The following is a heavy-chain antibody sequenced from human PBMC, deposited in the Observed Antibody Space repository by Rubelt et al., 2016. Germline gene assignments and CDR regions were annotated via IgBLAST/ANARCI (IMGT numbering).Heavy chain of an antibody. J-gene: IGHJ4*02. CDR3: AKDPIAGAVAGRGGDY. CDR2: IWYDGSKE. CDR1: GFNISNYD. V-gene: IGHV3-30*02. D-gene: IGHD6-19*01. Sequence: VWSWGGLVKPGGSLRLSCAASGFNISNYDMHWVRQAPGKGLEWVAIIWYDGSKEYYADSVKGRFTISRDNSKNTLYLQMSSLRAEDTAVNYCAKDPIAGAVAGRGGDYWGQGTLVTVSS.